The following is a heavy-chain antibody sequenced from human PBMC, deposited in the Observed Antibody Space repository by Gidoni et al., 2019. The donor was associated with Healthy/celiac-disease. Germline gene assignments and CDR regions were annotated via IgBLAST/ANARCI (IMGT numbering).Heavy chain of an antibody. CDR1: GFTGSSDY. D-gene: IGHD2-21*02. Sequence: EVQLVASGGGLVQPGWSLRLSCAASGFTGSSDYMSWVRQAPGKGLEWVSVIYSGGSTYYADAVKGRFTNSRDNSKNTLYLQMNSLRAEDTAVYYCARDRYCGGDCYSEYYGMDVWGQGTTVTVSS. CDR2: IYSGGST. V-gene: IGHV3-66*02. CDR3: ARDRYCGGDCYSEYYGMDV. J-gene: IGHJ6*02.